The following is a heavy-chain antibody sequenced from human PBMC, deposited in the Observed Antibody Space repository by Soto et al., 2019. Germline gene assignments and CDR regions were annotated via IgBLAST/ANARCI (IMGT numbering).Heavy chain of an antibody. CDR2: ISADNGNT. V-gene: IGHV1-18*01. Sequence: QAQLVQSGAEVKKPGASVKVSCKASGYTFYSHSISWVRQAPGQGLEWMGRISADNGNTKYAQKFRGRVTMATDTSTSTVYMELRNWRSDDTAVYYWARCIQQDYHYGMDVWGQGTTVTVSS. CDR3: ARCIQQDYHYGMDV. J-gene: IGHJ6*02. D-gene: IGHD5-18*01. CDR1: GYTFYSHS.